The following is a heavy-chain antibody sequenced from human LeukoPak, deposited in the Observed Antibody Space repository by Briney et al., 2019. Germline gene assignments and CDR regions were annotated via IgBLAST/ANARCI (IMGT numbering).Heavy chain of an antibody. D-gene: IGHD3-22*01. V-gene: IGHV1-2*02. Sequence: ASVKVSCKASGYTFTGYYMHWVRQAPGQGLEWIGWINPNSGGTNYAQKFQGRVTMTRDTSISTAYMELSRLRSDDTAVYYCARDLPPQSEYYDNDAFDIWGQGTMVTVSS. CDR2: INPNSGGT. CDR3: ARDLPPQSEYYDNDAFDI. CDR1: GYTFTGYY. J-gene: IGHJ3*02.